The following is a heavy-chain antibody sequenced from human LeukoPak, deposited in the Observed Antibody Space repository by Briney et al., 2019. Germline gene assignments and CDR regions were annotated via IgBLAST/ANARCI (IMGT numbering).Heavy chain of an antibody. CDR1: GFTFSSYA. Sequence: PGGSLRLSCAASGFTFSSYAVSWVRQAPGKGLEWVANIKQDGSEKHYVDSVKGRFTISRDNAKNSLYLQMNSLRAEDTAVYYCARALGTSWKIDYWGQGTLVTVSS. CDR2: IKQDGSEK. V-gene: IGHV3-7*01. J-gene: IGHJ4*02. CDR3: ARALGTSWKIDY. D-gene: IGHD6-13*01.